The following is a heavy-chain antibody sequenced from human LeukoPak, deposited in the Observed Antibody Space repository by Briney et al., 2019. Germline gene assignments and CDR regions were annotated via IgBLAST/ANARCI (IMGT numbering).Heavy chain of an antibody. Sequence: SETLSLTCAVYGGSFSGDYWSWIRQPPEKGLEWIGEINHRGTAYCNPSLKSRVSISVDTPKNQFSLELNSVTAADTAVYYCARGGYDILTGEKKDYWGQGTLVTVSS. CDR1: GGSFSGDY. CDR2: INHRGTA. CDR3: ARGGYDILTGEKKDY. D-gene: IGHD3-9*01. V-gene: IGHV4-34*01. J-gene: IGHJ4*02.